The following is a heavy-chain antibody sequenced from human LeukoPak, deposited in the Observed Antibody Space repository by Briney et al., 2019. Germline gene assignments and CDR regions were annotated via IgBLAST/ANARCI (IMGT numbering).Heavy chain of an antibody. V-gene: IGHV4-59*08. J-gene: IGHJ4*02. CDR1: DGSVSSNY. D-gene: IGHD4-17*01. Sequence: SETLSLTCSVSDGSVSSNYWAWPRQPPGKGPEWIGYIYHSGYAKYNPSFKSRVTMSVDTSKSQFSLQLTSVTAADTAVYYCARHNIASDGARLFDFWGRGTLVAVSS. CDR2: IYHSGYA. CDR3: ARHNIASDGARLFDF.